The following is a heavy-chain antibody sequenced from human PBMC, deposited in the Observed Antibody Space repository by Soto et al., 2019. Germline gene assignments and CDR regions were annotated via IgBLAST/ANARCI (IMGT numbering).Heavy chain of an antibody. J-gene: IGHJ4*02. Sequence: PGGSLRLSCAASGFTFSSYAMSWVRQAPGKGLEWVSAINGSGGSTYYADSVKGRFTISRDNSKNTLYLQMNSLRAEDTAVYYCAKVQYYYDSSGYGAHDYWGQGTLVTVSS. CDR1: GFTFSSYA. V-gene: IGHV3-23*01. CDR3: AKVQYYYDSSGYGAHDY. CDR2: INGSGGST. D-gene: IGHD3-22*01.